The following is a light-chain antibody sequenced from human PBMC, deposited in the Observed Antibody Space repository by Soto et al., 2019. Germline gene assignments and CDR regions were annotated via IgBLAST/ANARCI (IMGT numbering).Light chain of an antibody. V-gene: IGKV3-15*01. CDR3: QHYNNWPWT. Sequence: ETVMTQSPATLSVSPGERATLSCRASHSVGSTLAWYQQKPGQAPRLLMYDTSTRATGIPSRFSGSGSGTEFTLTISSLQSDDVAVYYCQHYNNWPWTVGQGTKVEIK. J-gene: IGKJ1*01. CDR2: DTS. CDR1: HSVGST.